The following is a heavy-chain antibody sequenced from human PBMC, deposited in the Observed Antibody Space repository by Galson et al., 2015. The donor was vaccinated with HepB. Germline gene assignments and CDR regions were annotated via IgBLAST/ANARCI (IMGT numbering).Heavy chain of an antibody. CDR2: IHYDGDNK. Sequence: SLRLSCAAYGFTFTSCGMHWVRQAPGKGLEWVAFIHYDGDNKYYADSVKGRFTISRDNSNNTQYLQMNSLRPEDTAVYYCAKDRGYGDYGEGPFDYWGQGTLVTVSS. CDR3: AKDRGYGDYGEGPFDY. J-gene: IGHJ4*02. D-gene: IGHD4-17*01. V-gene: IGHV3-30*02. CDR1: GFTFTSCG.